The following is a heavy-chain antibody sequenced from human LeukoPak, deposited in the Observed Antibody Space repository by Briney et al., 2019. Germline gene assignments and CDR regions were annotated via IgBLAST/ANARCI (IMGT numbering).Heavy chain of an antibody. CDR2: ITSTSSIM. Sequence: PGGSLRLSCAASGFTFSTSDMNWIRQAPGKGLEWVSRITSTSSIMNYAESVKGRFTISRDNTKNSVYLEMNSLRAEDTAIYYCARTKWQLPWTWGLGTLVTVSS. J-gene: IGHJ4*02. CDR3: ARTKWQLPWT. V-gene: IGHV3-48*03. CDR1: GFTFSTSD. D-gene: IGHD1-26*01.